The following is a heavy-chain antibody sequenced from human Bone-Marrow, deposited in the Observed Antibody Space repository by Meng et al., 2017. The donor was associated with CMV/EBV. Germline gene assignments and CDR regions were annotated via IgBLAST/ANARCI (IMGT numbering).Heavy chain of an antibody. CDR2: MNPDSVNP. V-gene: IGHV1-8*03. D-gene: IGHD2-15*01. J-gene: IGHJ4*02. Sequence: ASVKVSCKASGYTFTSYDINWVRQAAGQGLEWMGWMNPDSVNPGYAQKFQGRVTITRSTSISTVYMELSSLRSEDTAVYYCARGGGGLDHWGQGTRVTVYS. CDR3: ARGGGGLDH. CDR1: GYTFTSYD.